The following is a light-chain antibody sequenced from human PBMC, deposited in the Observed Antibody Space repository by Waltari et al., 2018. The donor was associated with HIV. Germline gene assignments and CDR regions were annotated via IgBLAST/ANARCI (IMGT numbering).Light chain of an antibody. V-gene: IGLV2-8*01. Sequence: QSALTQPPSASGSPGQSVTISCTGTSSDVGGYNYVSWYQQHPGKAPKLLIDEVSKRPSGVPDRFSGSKSGNTASLTVSGLQAEDEADYYCNSYAGSNNFGVFGGGTKLAVL. CDR1: SSDVGGYNY. CDR3: NSYAGSNNFGV. J-gene: IGLJ2*01. CDR2: EVS.